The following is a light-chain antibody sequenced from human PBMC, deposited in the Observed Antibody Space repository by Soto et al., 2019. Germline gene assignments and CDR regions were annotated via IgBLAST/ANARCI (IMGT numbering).Light chain of an antibody. CDR2: AAS. CDR1: QSFSTY. V-gene: IGKV1-39*01. J-gene: IGKJ3*01. CDR3: QQRFSPPFT. Sequence: DIQMTQSPSSLSASVGDRVTITCRASQSFSTYLNWYQQKPGKAPKVLIYAASSLQSGVPSRFSGSGSGTDFTLTISSLQPEDVATYYCQQRFSPPFTFGPGTKVLIK.